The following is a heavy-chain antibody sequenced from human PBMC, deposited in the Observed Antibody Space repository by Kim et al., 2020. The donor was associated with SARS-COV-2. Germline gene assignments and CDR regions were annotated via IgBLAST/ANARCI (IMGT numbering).Heavy chain of an antibody. CDR3: AKDLSYGFPTLYYYYYGMDV. Sequence: GRFTISRDNSKNTLYLQMNSLGAEDTAIYYCAKDLSYGFPTLYYYYYGMDVWGQGTTVTVSS. J-gene: IGHJ6*02. V-gene: IGHV3-23*01. D-gene: IGHD5-18*01.